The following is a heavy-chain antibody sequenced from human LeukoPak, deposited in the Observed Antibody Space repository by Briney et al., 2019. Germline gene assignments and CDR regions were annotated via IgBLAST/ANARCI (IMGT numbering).Heavy chain of an antibody. Sequence: HSGGSLRLSCAASGLTVSSNYMSWVRQAPGKGLEWVSVIYSGGSTYYADSVKGRFTISRDDAKNSLYLQMNSLRAEDTAVYYCVRGSYGAYDYWGQGSLVTVSS. CDR2: IYSGGST. J-gene: IGHJ4*02. D-gene: IGHD4-17*01. CDR1: GLTVSSNY. CDR3: VRGSYGAYDY. V-gene: IGHV3-66*01.